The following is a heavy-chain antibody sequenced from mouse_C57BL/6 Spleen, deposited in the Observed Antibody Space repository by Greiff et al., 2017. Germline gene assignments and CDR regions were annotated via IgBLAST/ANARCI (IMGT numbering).Heavy chain of an antibody. CDR3: TRDYYGSGDYFDY. V-gene: IGHV1-15*01. Sequence: QVQLQQSGAELVRPGASVTLSCKASGYTFTDYEMHWVKQTPVHGLEWIGAIDPETGGTAYNQKFKGKAILTADKSSSTAYMELRSLTSEDSAVYYCTRDYYGSGDYFDYWGQGTTLTVSS. D-gene: IGHD1-1*01. CDR1: GYTFTDYE. J-gene: IGHJ2*01. CDR2: IDPETGGT.